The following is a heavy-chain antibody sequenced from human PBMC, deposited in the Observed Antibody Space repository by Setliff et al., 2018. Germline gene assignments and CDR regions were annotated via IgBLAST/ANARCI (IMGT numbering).Heavy chain of an antibody. CDR1: GGTFRTYE. J-gene: IGHJ3*02. D-gene: IGHD2-15*01. CDR3: AISSLSICSGDTCPNAFDI. Sequence: ASVKVSCKASGGTFRTYEINWVRQAPGQGLKWMGWISSYNGDTSYAQRFQGRVTMTTDTSTSAAYLELMSLRSDDTAVYYCAISSLSICSGDTCPNAFDIRGQGTMVTVSS. CDR2: ISSYNGDT. V-gene: IGHV1-18*01.